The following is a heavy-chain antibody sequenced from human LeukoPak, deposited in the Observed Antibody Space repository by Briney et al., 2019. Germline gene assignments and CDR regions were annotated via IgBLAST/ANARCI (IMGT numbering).Heavy chain of an antibody. V-gene: IGHV1-24*01. D-gene: IGHD4-17*01. CDR2: FDPEDGET. CDR1: GYTLTELS. CDR3: ARGGTGTHGDYVFNY. J-gene: IGHJ4*02. Sequence: ASVKVSCKVSGYTLTELSMHWVRQAPGKGLEWMGGFDPEDGETIYAQKFQGRVTMTEDTSTDTAYMELSRLRSDDTAVYYCARGGTGTHGDYVFNYWGQGTLVTVSS.